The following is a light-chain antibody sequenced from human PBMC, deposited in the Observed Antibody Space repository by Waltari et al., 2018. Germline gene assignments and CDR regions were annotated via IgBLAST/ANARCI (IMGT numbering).Light chain of an antibody. J-gene: IGKJ1*01. CDR3: QQYYATPRT. V-gene: IGKV4-1*01. CDR2: WAP. CDR1: QTILDNADKSNY. Sequence: DFVMTQSPDSLAVSLGGRATINCRSSQTILDNADKSNYLAWYQHKPGQPPKLLISWAPARESGVPDRFNGSGSGTDFPLTITSLQAEDVAIYYCQQYYATPRTFGQGTKVEVK.